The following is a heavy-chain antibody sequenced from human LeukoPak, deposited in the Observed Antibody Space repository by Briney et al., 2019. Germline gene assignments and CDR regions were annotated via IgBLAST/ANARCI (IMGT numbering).Heavy chain of an antibody. V-gene: IGHV5-51*01. CDR1: GYSFTSYW. CDR2: IYPGDSDT. J-gene: IGHJ4*02. Sequence: GESLKISCRGSGYSFTSYWIVWVRQMPGKGLEWMGIIYPGDSDTRYSPSFQGQVTISADKSVNTAYLQWSSLKASDTAMYYRARLQANSGSYGLDYWGQGTLVTVSS. CDR3: ARLQANSGSYGLDY. D-gene: IGHD3-10*01.